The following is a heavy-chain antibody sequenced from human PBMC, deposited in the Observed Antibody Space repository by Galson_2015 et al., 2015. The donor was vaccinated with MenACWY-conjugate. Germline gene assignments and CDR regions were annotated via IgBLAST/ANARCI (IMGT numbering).Heavy chain of an antibody. CDR2: ISPGDSNT. Sequence: QSGAEVKKSGESLKISCQGSGYSFTTYWIAWVRQMPGRGLEWVGLISPGDSNTRYSPSFQGQVTISADKSISTAYLQWSSLKASDTAMYYCARHPPGGRGLDFWGQGTTVTVSS. CDR3: ARHPPGGRGLDF. D-gene: IGHD1-26*01. J-gene: IGHJ6*02. V-gene: IGHV5-51*01. CDR1: GYSFTTYW.